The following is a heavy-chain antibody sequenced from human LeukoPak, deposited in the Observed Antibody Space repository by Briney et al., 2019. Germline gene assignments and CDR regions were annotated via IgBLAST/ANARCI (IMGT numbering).Heavy chain of an antibody. V-gene: IGHV4-39*01. CDR3: ARRPGEYGGNDFDY. CDR1: GGSISSRSDY. Sequence: SETLSLTCTVSGGSISSRSDYWGWIRQHPGKGLEWIGSIYYTGSTHYNPSLKSRVTISVDTSKNQFSLKLSSVTAADTAVYYCARRPGEYGGNDFDYWGQGTLVTVSS. D-gene: IGHD4/OR15-4a*01. CDR2: IYYTGST. J-gene: IGHJ4*02.